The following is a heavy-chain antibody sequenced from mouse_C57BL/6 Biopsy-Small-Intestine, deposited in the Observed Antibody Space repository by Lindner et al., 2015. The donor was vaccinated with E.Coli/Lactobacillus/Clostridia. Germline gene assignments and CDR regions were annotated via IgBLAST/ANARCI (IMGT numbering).Heavy chain of an antibody. CDR2: ISVNNANT. Sequence: SVKVSCKASGYIFTSYGVTWVRQAPGQGLEWMGRISVNNANTNYAQKLQGRVTMTTDTSTSTAYMELRSLRSDDTAVYYCARDQQWLVDYWGQGTLVTVSS. D-gene: IGHD6-1*01. CDR1: GYIFTSYG. V-gene: IGHV1-53*01. CDR3: ARDQQWLVDY. J-gene: IGHJ4*01.